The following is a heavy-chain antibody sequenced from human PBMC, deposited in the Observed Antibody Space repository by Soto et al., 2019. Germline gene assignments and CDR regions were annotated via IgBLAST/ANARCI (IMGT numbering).Heavy chain of an antibody. D-gene: IGHD1-26*01. Sequence: KLVESGEGVVQPGRSLRLSCAASGFVFRDYGMHWVRQAPGKGLEWVALITNDGNNEFYRESVKGRFSISRGRSTNTVDLLMNSLRPEDTGVYYCAKEGPGGGRHFYYGMDVWGQGTTVTVSS. J-gene: IGHJ6*02. CDR1: GFVFRDYG. CDR2: ITNDGNNE. CDR3: AKEGPGGGRHFYYGMDV. V-gene: IGHV3-30*18.